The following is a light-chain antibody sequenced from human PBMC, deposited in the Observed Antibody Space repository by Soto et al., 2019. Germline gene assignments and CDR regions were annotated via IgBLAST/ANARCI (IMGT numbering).Light chain of an antibody. CDR3: QTGGTGIL. J-gene: IGLJ2*01. CDR1: SGHSSYA. V-gene: IGLV4-69*01. CDR2: LNSDGSH. Sequence: QPVLTQSPSASASLGASVKLTCTLSSGHSSYAIAWHQQQLEKGPRYLMKLNSDGSHSKGDGIPDRFSGSSSGAERYLTSSSLQSEDEADYYCQTGGTGILFGGGTKLTVL.